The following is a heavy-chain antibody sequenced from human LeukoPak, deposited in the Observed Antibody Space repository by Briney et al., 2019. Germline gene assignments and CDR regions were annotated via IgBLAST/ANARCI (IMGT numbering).Heavy chain of an antibody. CDR2: ISGSGGST. Sequence: PGGSLRLSCAASGFTFSSYAMSWVRQAPGKGLEWVSAISGSGGSTYYADSVKGRFTISRDNSKNTLYLQMNSLRAEDTAVYYCAKNIFCIVGATAFDYWGQGTLVTVSS. CDR1: GFTFSSYA. V-gene: IGHV3-23*01. D-gene: IGHD1-26*01. J-gene: IGHJ4*02. CDR3: AKNIFCIVGATAFDY.